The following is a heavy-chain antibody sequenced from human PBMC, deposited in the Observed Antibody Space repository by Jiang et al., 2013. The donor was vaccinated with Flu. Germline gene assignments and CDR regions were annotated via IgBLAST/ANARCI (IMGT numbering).Heavy chain of an antibody. V-gene: IGHV4-59*01. D-gene: IGHD3-22*01. J-gene: IGHJ5*02. CDR2: IYLQWEH. CDR3: AREDYYDSSGYYGWFDP. Sequence: GLVKPSETLSLTCTVSGGSISSYYWSWIRQPPGRDWSGLGYIYLQWEHQLQPSLKSRVTISVDTSKNQFSLKLSSVTAADTAVYYCAREDYYDSSGYYGWFDPWGQGTLVTGLL. CDR1: GGSISSYY.